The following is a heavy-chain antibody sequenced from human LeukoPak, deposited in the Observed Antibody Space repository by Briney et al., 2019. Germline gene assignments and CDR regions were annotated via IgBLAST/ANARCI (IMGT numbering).Heavy chain of an antibody. CDR3: ARRGTIFGPESL. V-gene: IGHV4-4*09. CDR1: GGSISCYY. D-gene: IGHD3-3*01. CDR2: IYTTGST. J-gene: IGHJ2*01. Sequence: SETLSLTCSVSGGSISCYYWSWIRPPPRKGLEWIGYIYTTGSTDYNHSLKSRVTISVDTSKTQLSLNLSSVTAADTAVYYCARRGTIFGPESLWGRGTLVTVSS.